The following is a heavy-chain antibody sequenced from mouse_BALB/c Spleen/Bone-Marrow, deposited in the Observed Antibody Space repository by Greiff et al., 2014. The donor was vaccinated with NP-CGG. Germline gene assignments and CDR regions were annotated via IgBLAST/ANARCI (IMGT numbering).Heavy chain of an antibody. Sequence: EVKLQESGPGLVKPSQSLSLTCSVTGYSITSGYYWNWIRQFPGNKLEWMGYISYDGSNNYNPSLKNRISITRDTSKNQFFLKLNSVTTEDTATYYCAKGEIYLMDYWGQGTSVTVSS. CDR1: GYSITSGYY. CDR2: ISYDGSN. CDR3: AKGEIYLMDY. J-gene: IGHJ4*01. D-gene: IGHD5-5*01. V-gene: IGHV3-6*02.